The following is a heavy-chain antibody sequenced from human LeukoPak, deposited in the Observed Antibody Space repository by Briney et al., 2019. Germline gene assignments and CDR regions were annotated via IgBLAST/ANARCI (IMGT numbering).Heavy chain of an antibody. J-gene: IGHJ6*02. CDR1: GFTFSSFG. V-gene: IGHV3-48*02. CDR2: ISDSSSLT. CDR3: AKVIRGGYGMDV. Sequence: GGSLRLSCAASGFTFSSFGGNWVRQAPGKGLETVSYISDSSSLTYCADSVKGRFTICRDNAKNSLSLQLNSLRDEDTAVYFCAKVIRGGYGMDVWGQGTTVTVSS. D-gene: IGHD3-10*01.